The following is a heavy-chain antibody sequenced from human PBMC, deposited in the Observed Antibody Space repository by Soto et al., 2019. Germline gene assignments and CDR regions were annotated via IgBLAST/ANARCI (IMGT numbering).Heavy chain of an antibody. J-gene: IGHJ5*02. D-gene: IGHD3-3*01. CDR3: ARGGRHDFWSGYYTRWFDP. CDR1: GGSLSGYY. V-gene: IGHV4-34*01. Sequence: SETLSLTCAVYGGSLSGYYWSWIRQPPGKGLEWIGEINHSGSTNYNPSLKSRVTISVDTSKNQFSLKLSSVTAADTAVYYCARGGRHDFWSGYYTRWFDPWGQGTLVTVSS. CDR2: INHSGST.